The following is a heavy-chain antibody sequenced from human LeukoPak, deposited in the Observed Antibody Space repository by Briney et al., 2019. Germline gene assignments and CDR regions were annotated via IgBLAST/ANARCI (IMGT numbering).Heavy chain of an antibody. CDR1: GYTFTSYD. Sequence: ASVKVSCKASGYTFTSYDINWVRQATGQGLEWMGWMNPNSGNTGYAQKFQGRVTMTRNTSISTAYMELSSLRSEDTAVYYCARGPSMVRGVIKYYFDYWGQGTLVTVSS. D-gene: IGHD3-10*01. J-gene: IGHJ4*02. CDR2: MNPNSGNT. CDR3: ARGPSMVRGVIKYYFDY. V-gene: IGHV1-8*01.